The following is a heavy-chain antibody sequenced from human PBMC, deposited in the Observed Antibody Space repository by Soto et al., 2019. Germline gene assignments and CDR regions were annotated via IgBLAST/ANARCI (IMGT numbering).Heavy chain of an antibody. CDR2: IYYSGST. Sequence: PSETLSLTCTVSGGSISSGGYYWSWIRQHPGKGLEWIGYIYYSGSTYYNPSLKSRVTISVGTSKNQFSLKLSSVTAADTAVYYCARVGGSGSYYYFDYWGQGTLVTVSS. CDR3: ARVGGSGSYYYFDY. CDR1: GGSISSGGYY. V-gene: IGHV4-31*03. J-gene: IGHJ4*02. D-gene: IGHD3-10*01.